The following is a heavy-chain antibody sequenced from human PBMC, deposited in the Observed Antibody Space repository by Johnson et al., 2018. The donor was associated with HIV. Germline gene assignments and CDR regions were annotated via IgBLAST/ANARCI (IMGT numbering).Heavy chain of an antibody. D-gene: IGHD3-22*01. CDR2: IRYDGNNK. CDR1: GITFSSSG. Sequence: QVQLVESGGGVVQPGGSLRLSCAASGITFSSSGMNWVRQAPGKGLEWVSFIRYDGNNKYYTDSVKGRFTISRDNSKNTLYLQMNSLRAEDTAVHYCAKVRYYDRDAFDIWGPGTLVTVSS. V-gene: IGHV3-30*02. CDR3: AKVRYYDRDAFDI. J-gene: IGHJ3*02.